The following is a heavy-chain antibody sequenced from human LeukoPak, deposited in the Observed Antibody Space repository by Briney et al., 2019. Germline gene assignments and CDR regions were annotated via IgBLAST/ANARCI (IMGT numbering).Heavy chain of an antibody. CDR1: AYTFTNYG. V-gene: IGHV1-2*02. D-gene: IGHD6-19*01. CDR3: ARGAVAGTYYFDY. CDR2: INPNSGGT. Sequence: ASVKVSCKASAYTFTNYGINWVRQAPGQGLEWMGWINPNSGGTNYAQKFQGRVTMTRDTSTSTAYMELRSLRSDDTAVYYCARGAVAGTYYFDYWGQGTLVTVSS. J-gene: IGHJ4*02.